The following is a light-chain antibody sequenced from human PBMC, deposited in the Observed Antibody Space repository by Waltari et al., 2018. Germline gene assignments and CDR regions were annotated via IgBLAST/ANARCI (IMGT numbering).Light chain of an antibody. Sequence: QSALTQPASVSGSPGQSITISCTGTSSDVGGYNYVSWYQQPPGKAPKLMIYEVSNRPSGVSNRFSCSKSGNTASLTISGLQAEDEADYYCSSYTSSSTPSYVFGTGTKVTVL. CDR1: SSDVGGYNY. CDR3: SSYTSSSTPSYV. CDR2: EVS. V-gene: IGLV2-14*01. J-gene: IGLJ1*01.